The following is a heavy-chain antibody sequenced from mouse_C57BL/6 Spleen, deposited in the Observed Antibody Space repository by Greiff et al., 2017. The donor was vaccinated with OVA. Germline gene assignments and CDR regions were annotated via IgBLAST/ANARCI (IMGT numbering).Heavy chain of an antibody. CDR3: ARFLYGSSYGCAY. D-gene: IGHD1-1*01. CDR1: GYTFTDYY. Sequence: EVQLQQSGPVLVKPGASVKMSCKASGYTFTDYYMNWVKQSHGKSLEWIGVINPYNGGTSYNQKFKGKATLTVDKSSSTAYMELNSLTSEDSAVYYCARFLYGSSYGCAYWGQGTLVTVSA. CDR2: INPYNGGT. J-gene: IGHJ3*01. V-gene: IGHV1-19*01.